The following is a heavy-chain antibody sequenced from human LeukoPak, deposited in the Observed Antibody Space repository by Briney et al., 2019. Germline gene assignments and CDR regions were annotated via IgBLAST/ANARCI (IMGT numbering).Heavy chain of an antibody. D-gene: IGHD4-17*01. CDR1: GYTFTCYY. J-gene: IGHJ5*02. CDR2: INPNSGGT. Sequence: ASVKVSCKASGYTFTCYYMHWVRQAPGQGLEWMGWINPNSGGTNYAQRFQGRVTMTRDTSISTAYMELSRLRSYEKALYYFARGASGVYTVTTSWFDPWGQGTLVTVSS. CDR3: ARGASGVYTVTTSWFDP. V-gene: IGHV1-2*02.